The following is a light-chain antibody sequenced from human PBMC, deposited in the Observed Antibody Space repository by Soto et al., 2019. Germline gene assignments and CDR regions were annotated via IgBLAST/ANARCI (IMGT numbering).Light chain of an antibody. CDR2: GAS. CDR1: QSVSSSN. Sequence: EIVLTQSPGTLSLSPGERGTLSCRASQSVSSSNLAWYQQKPVQAPRLLIYGASTRATGVPARFSGSGSGTEFTLTISSLQSEDIAVYSCQHYNNWPWTFGQGTKVDIK. V-gene: IGKV3-15*01. CDR3: QHYNNWPWT. J-gene: IGKJ1*01.